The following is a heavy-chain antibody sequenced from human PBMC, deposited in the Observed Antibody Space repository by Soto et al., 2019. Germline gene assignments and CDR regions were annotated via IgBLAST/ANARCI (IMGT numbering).Heavy chain of an antibody. D-gene: IGHD3-3*01. V-gene: IGHV3-7*01. Sequence: GGSLRLSCAASGFMFSTYWMSWVRQAPGKGLEWVANIKQDGREKHYVDSVKGRFTISRDNAKKSLYLQMDSLSPEDTAVYFCVRGKLPNMWGAYYLHDWGRGTPVTVPS. CDR3: VRGKLPNMWGAYYLHD. CDR1: GFMFSTYW. J-gene: IGHJ4*02. CDR2: IKQDGREK.